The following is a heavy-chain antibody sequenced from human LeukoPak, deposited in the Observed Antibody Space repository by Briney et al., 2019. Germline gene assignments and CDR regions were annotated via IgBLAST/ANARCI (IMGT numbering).Heavy chain of an antibody. V-gene: IGHV4-34*01. Sequence: SETLSLTCNVSGGSISSNYWSWIRQPPGKGLEWIGEINHSGSTNYNPSLKSRVTISVDTSKDQFSLKLSSVTAADTAVYYCARGRRRVQLRNWFDPWAREPWSPSPQ. CDR1: GGSISSNY. CDR3: ARGRRRVQLRNWFDP. CDR2: INHSGST. J-gene: IGHJ5*02. D-gene: IGHD5-12*01.